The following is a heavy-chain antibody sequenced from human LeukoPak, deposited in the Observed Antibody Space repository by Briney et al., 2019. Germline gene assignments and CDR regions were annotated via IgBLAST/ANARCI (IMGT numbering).Heavy chain of an antibody. CDR3: ASLAPY. Sequence: GGSLRLSCAASGFTFSSYAMHWVRQAPGKGLEWVTVISYDGSNKYYADSVKGRFTISRDNSKNTLYLQMNSLRAEDTAVYYCASLAPYWGQGTLVTVSS. CDR2: ISYDGSNK. J-gene: IGHJ4*02. V-gene: IGHV3-30*04. CDR1: GFTFSSYA.